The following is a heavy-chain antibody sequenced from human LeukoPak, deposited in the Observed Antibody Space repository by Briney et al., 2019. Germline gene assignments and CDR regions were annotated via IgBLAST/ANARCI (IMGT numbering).Heavy chain of an antibody. CDR3: ANVGYRDSSAPGC. D-gene: IGHD6-19*01. J-gene: IGHJ4*02. Sequence: GGSLRLSCAASGFTFSSYGMSWVRQARGKGLEWVSGISGSGAITYYADAVTGRFTISRDNSKNALYLQMNSLRAEDTAVYYCANVGYRDSSAPGCWGQGTLVTVS. CDR2: ISGSGAIT. CDR1: GFTFSSYG. V-gene: IGHV3-23*01.